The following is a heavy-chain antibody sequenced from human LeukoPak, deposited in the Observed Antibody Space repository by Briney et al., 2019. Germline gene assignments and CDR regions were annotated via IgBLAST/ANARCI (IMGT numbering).Heavy chain of an antibody. CDR2: IIPILGIA. CDR3: AREGRTNWFDP. CDR1: GGTFSSYA. Sequence: SVKVSCKASGGTFSSYAISWVRQAPGQGLEWMGRIIPILGIANYAQKFQGRVTITADKSTSTAYMELSSLRSEDAAVYYCAREGRTNWFDPWGQGTLVTVSS. D-gene: IGHD2-8*01. J-gene: IGHJ5*02. V-gene: IGHV1-69*04.